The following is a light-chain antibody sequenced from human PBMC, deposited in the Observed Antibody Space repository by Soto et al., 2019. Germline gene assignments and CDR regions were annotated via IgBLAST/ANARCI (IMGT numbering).Light chain of an antibody. CDR1: QGISSW. Sequence: DIQMTQSPSSVSSSVGDRVTITCRASQGISSWLAWYQQKPGNAPPLLIYAASILQSGGPSRFSGSGSGTDFTLTISRLQPEDDAAYECHPDSSVPLTFGGGTKVEIK. J-gene: IGKJ4*01. V-gene: IGKV1-12*01. CDR2: AAS. CDR3: HPDSSVPLT.